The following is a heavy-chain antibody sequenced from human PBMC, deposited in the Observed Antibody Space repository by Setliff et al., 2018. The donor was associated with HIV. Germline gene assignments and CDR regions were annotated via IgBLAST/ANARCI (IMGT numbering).Heavy chain of an antibody. CDR3: ASFDLSTTSSAD. J-gene: IGHJ1*01. CDR2: IGPIYTSGST. V-gene: IGHV4-4*07. Sequence: SETLSLTCTVSGGSISSYYWTRIRQPAGKGLEWIGRIGPIYTSGSTKYNPSLESRVTMSVDTSKNQFSLRLYSVTAADTAVYYCASFDLSTTSSADWGQGALVTVSS. CDR1: GGSISSYY. D-gene: IGHD6-6*01.